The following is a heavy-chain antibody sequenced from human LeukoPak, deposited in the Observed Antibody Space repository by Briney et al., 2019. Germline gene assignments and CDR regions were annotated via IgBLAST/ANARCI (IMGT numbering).Heavy chain of an antibody. V-gene: IGHV1-18*01. J-gene: IGHJ4*02. CDR3: ARDRNGYDSYFDY. CDR2: ISAYNGNT. CDR1: GYTFTSYG. D-gene: IGHD5-12*01. Sequence: ASVKVSCKASGYTFTSYGISWVRQAPGQGLEWMGWISAYNGNTNYAQKLQGRVTITADESTSTAYMELSSLRSEDTAVYYCARDRNGYDSYFDYWGQGTLVTVSS.